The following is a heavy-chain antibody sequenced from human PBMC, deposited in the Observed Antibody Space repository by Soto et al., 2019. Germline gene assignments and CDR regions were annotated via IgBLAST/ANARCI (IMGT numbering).Heavy chain of an antibody. V-gene: IGHV3-30*18. Sequence: GGSLRLSCAASGFTFSSYGMHWVRQAPGKGLEWVAVISYDGSNKYYADSVKGRFTISRDNSKNTLYLQMNSLRAEYTAVYYCAKDHHSSKNLHMNYYGMDVWGQGTTVTVSS. D-gene: IGHD6-13*01. CDR1: GFTFSSYG. CDR3: AKDHHSSKNLHMNYYGMDV. J-gene: IGHJ6*02. CDR2: ISYDGSNK.